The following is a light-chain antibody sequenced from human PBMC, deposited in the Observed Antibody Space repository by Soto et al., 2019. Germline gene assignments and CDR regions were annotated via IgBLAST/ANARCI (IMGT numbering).Light chain of an antibody. J-gene: IGKJ5*01. Sequence: EIVLTQSPGTLSLSPGSRANLSCRASQSVSSSYLDWYQQKPGQAPRLLIYGASTRATGIPDRFSGTGSGTDFTLTVSRLQTEDFAVYYCQHFGDSPITFGQGTRLEIK. CDR3: QHFGDSPIT. CDR2: GAS. CDR1: QSVSSSY. V-gene: IGKV3-20*01.